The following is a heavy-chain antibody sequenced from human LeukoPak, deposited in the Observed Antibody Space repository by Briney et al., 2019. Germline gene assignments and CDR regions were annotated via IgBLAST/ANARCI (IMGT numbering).Heavy chain of an antibody. J-gene: IGHJ4*02. Sequence: GGSLRLSCAASGFTFSSYEMNWVRQAPGKGLEWVSYISSSGSTIYYADSVKGRFTISRDNAKNSLYLQMNSLRAEDTAVYYCAPGALGYFDYWGQGTLVTVSS. CDR3: APGALGYFDY. CDR2: ISSSGSTI. V-gene: IGHV3-48*03. CDR1: GFTFSSYE. D-gene: IGHD3-10*01.